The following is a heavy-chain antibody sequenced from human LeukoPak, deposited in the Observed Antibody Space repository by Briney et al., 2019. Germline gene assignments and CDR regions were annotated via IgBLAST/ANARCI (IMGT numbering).Heavy chain of an antibody. CDR3: AKASWVSNADAVL. CDR2: LRGNGDT. CDR1: GLTFRSYA. Sequence: GGPLNFPCAGPGLTFRSYAMSWFRGAPARGLKGSSSLRGNGDTFYADSVKGRFTLSRDDSRNTVYLQLNNLRVEDTAIYYCAKASWVSNADAVLWGQGTVVTVSS. J-gene: IGHJ4*02. D-gene: IGHD1-1*01. V-gene: IGHV3-23*01.